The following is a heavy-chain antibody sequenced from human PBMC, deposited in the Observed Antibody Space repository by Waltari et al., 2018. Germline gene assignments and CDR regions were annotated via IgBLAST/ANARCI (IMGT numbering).Heavy chain of an antibody. J-gene: IGHJ4*02. CDR2: INPSGGST. CDR1: GYTFTSYY. V-gene: IGHV1-46*01. CDR3: ARVGKWERRNDFDY. Sequence: QVQLVQSGAEVKKPGASVKVSCKASGYTFTSYYMHWVRQARGQGLEWMGVINPSGGSTSYAQKFQGRVTMTRETSTSTVYMEPSSLRSEDTAVYYCARVGKWERRNDFDYWGQGTLVTVSS. D-gene: IGHD1-26*01.